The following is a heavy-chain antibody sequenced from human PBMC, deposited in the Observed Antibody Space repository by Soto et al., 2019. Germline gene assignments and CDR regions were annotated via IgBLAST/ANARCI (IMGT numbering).Heavy chain of an antibody. J-gene: IGHJ4*02. CDR1: GFTFSSYA. D-gene: IGHD3-9*01. CDR2: ISGSGGST. V-gene: IGHV3-23*01. CDR3: AKGNYDILTGYYMADY. Sequence: PGGSLRLSCAASGFTFSSYAMSWVRQAPGKGLEWVSAISGSGGSTYYADSVKGRFTISRDNSKNTLYLQMNSLRAEDTAVYYCAKGNYDILTGYYMADYWGQRTLDAGS.